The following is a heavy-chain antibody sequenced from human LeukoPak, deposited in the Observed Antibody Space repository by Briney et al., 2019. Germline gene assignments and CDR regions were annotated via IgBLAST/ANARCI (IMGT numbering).Heavy chain of an antibody. D-gene: IGHD6-13*01. CDR1: GFTFSTYS. Sequence: GGSLRLSCAASGFTFSTYSMNWVRQALGKGLEWVSSISSSSSYIYYAASVKGRFAFSRDNAKSSLYMQMNSLRAEDTAVYYCARGPRNSSSYQYFQHWGQGTLVTVSS. CDR3: ARGPRNSSSYQYFQH. V-gene: IGHV3-21*01. CDR2: ISSSSSYI. J-gene: IGHJ1*01.